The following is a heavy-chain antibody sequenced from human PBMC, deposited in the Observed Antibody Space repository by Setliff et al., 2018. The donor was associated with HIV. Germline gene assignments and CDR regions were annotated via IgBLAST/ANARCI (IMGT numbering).Heavy chain of an antibody. J-gene: IGHJ4*02. CDR2: IYTSGST. V-gene: IGHV4-4*07. CDR3: ARDDARDYFDY. Sequence: PSETLSLTCAVYGGSFSGYCWSWIRQPAGKGLEWIGRIYTSGSTNYNPSLKSRVTMSVDTSKNQFSLKLNSVTAADTAVYYCARDDARDYFDYWGQGTLVTVSS. CDR1: GGSFSGYC.